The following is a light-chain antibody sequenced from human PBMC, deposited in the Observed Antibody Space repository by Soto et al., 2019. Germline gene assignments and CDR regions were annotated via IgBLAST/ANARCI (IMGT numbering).Light chain of an antibody. CDR3: LQSYSTSWT. V-gene: IGKV1-39*01. J-gene: IGKJ1*01. CDR2: AAS. Sequence: DIQMTQFPSSLSASVGDRVTIHCRAAHNIADILSWYQEKPGKAPRLLIYAASSLKTGVPARFSGSGSGTDFTLTISGLQPEDVATAFCLQSYSTSWTFGQGTKVEIK. CDR1: HNIADI.